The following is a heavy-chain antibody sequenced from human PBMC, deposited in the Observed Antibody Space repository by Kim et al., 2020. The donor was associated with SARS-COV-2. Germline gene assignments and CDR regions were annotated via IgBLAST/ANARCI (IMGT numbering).Heavy chain of an antibody. V-gene: IGHV3-30*07. CDR3: ARGIYYDFWSGYYTNMFDY. D-gene: IGHD3-3*01. Sequence: GRFTISRDNSKNTLYLQMNSLRAEDTAVYYCARGIYYDFWSGYYTNMFDYWGQGTLVTVSS. J-gene: IGHJ4*02.